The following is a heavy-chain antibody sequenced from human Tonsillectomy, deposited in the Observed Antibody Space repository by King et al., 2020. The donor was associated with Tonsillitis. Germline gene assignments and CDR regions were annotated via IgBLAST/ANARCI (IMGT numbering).Heavy chain of an antibody. CDR2: IGTAGDT. J-gene: IGHJ3*02. V-gene: IGHV3-13*01. Sequence: VQLVESGGGLVQPGGSLRLSCAASGFTFSSYDMHWVRQATGKGLEWVSAIGTAGDTYYPGSVKGRFTISRENAKNSLYLQMNSLRAGDTAVYYCARAPVDLDAFDIWGQGTMVTVSS. CDR1: GFTFSSYD. D-gene: IGHD1-14*01. CDR3: ARAPVDLDAFDI.